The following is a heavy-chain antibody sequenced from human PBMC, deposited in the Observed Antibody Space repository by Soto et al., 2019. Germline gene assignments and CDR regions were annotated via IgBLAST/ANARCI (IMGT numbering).Heavy chain of an antibody. V-gene: IGHV5-51*01. Sequence: PGESLKISCKGSGYSFTSYWIGWVRQMPGKGLEWMGIIYPGDSDTRYSPSFQGQVTISADKSISTAYLQWSSLKASDTAMYYCARLKNYYDSSADGPYYYSGMDVWGQGTTVTVSS. CDR1: GYSFTSYW. CDR3: ARLKNYYDSSADGPYYYSGMDV. D-gene: IGHD3-22*01. CDR2: IYPGDSDT. J-gene: IGHJ6*02.